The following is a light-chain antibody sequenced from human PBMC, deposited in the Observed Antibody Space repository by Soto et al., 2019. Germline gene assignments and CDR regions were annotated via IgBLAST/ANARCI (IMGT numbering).Light chain of an antibody. Sequence: QSALTQPASVSGSPGQSTTIFCTGASSDVGSYNLVSWYQQHPGKAPKLVIYEVNKRPSGVSNRFSGSKSGNTASLTISGLQAEDEADYYCCSYAGSNNTFYVFGTGTRSPS. CDR2: EVN. CDR1: SSDVGSYNL. CDR3: CSYAGSNNTFYV. V-gene: IGLV2-23*02. J-gene: IGLJ1*01.